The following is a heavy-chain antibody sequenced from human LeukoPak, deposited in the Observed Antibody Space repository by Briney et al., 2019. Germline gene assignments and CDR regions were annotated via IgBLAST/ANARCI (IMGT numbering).Heavy chain of an antibody. V-gene: IGHV3-7*03. D-gene: IGHD2-15*01. CDR2: IRPDGSER. CDR3: ARRSGGDAFDM. Sequence: GGSLRLSCAASEFTFSSFWMIWVRQAPGKGLEWVASIRPDGSERYFVESVKGRFTLSRDNAKDSLNLQMNSLRAEDTAVYYCARRSGGDAFDMWGQGTMVTVSS. CDR1: EFTFSSFW. J-gene: IGHJ3*02.